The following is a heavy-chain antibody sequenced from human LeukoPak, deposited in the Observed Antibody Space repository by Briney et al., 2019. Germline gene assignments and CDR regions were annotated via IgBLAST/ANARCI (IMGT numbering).Heavy chain of an antibody. V-gene: IGHV1-8*03. CDR1: GYTFTSYD. J-gene: IGHJ6*03. CDR3: ARGLRKRITIFGVVIQPAYYYMDV. Sequence: GASVKVSCKASGYTFTSYDINWVRQATGQGLEWMGWMNPNSGNTGYAQKFQGRVTITRNTSISTAYMELSSLRSEDTAVYYCARGLRKRITIFGVVIQPAYYYMDVWGKGTTVTVSS. CDR2: MNPNSGNT. D-gene: IGHD3-3*01.